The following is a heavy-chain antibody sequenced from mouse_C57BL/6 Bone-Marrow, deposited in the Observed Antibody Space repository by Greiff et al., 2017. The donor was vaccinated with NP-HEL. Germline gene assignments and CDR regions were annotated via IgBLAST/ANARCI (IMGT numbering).Heavy chain of an antibody. CDR3: TTGWLLPFWYFDV. J-gene: IGHJ1*03. CDR1: GFNIKDDY. D-gene: IGHD2-3*01. CDR2: IDPENGDT. Sequence: EVQLQQSGAELVRPGASVKLSCTASGFNIKDDYMHWVKQRPEQGLEWIGWIDPENGDTEYASKFQGKATITADTSSNTAYLQLSSLTSEDTAVYYCTTGWLLPFWYFDVWGTETTVTVSS. V-gene: IGHV14-4*01.